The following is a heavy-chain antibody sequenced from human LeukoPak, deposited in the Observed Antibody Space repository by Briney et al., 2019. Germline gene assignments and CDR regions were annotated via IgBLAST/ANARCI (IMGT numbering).Heavy chain of an antibody. CDR1: GGTFTSYA. CDR2: IIPIFGTA. CDR3: ARGRAPLENAFDI. J-gene: IGHJ3*02. Sequence: SVKVSCKASGGTFTSYAISWVRHAPGQGLEWMGGIIPIFGTANYAQKFQGRVTITTDESTSTAYMELSSLRSEDTACYYCARGRAPLENAFDIGGQATMVTVSS. D-gene: IGHD1-1*01. V-gene: IGHV1-69*05.